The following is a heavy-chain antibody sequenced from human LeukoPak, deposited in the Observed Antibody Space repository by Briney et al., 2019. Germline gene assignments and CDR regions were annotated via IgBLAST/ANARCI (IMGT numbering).Heavy chain of an antibody. Sequence: GGSLRLSCAASGFTFSSHWMSWVRQAPGKGLEWVANIKKDGSEKYYVDAVKGRFTISRDNAKNSLYLQMNSLRAEDTAVYYCASLIGYCSGGSCYSVPRDDYWGQGTLVTVSS. J-gene: IGHJ4*02. CDR2: IKKDGSEK. CDR3: ASLIGYCSGGSCYSVPRDDY. V-gene: IGHV3-7*01. CDR1: GFTFSSHW. D-gene: IGHD2-15*01.